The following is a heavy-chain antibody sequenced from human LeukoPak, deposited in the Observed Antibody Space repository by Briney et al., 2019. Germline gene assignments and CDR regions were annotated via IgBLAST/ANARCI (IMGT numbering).Heavy chain of an antibody. CDR3: ARLSSWVFEI. J-gene: IGHJ3*02. D-gene: IGHD3-16*01. V-gene: IGHV3-11*04. CDR2: ISSSGSTI. CDR1: GFTFSDYY. Sequence: GGSLRLPCAASGFTFSDYYMSWIRQAPGKGLEWVSYISSSGSTIYYADSVKGRFTISRDTAKNLLYLQMNSLRAEDTAVYFCARLSSWVFEIWGQGTMVTVSS.